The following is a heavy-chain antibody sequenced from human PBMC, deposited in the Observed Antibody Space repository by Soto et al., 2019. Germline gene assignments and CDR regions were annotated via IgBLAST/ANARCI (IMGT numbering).Heavy chain of an antibody. CDR3: ARGPPYYDFWSGTEGGMDV. Sequence: SETLSLTCAVSGGSISSSNWWSWVRQPPGKGLEWIGEIYHSGSTNYNPSLKSRVTISVDKSKNQFSLKLSSVTAADTAVYYCARGPPYYDFWSGTEGGMDVWGQGTTVTVSS. J-gene: IGHJ6*02. CDR2: IYHSGST. D-gene: IGHD3-3*01. CDR1: GGSISSSNW. V-gene: IGHV4-4*02.